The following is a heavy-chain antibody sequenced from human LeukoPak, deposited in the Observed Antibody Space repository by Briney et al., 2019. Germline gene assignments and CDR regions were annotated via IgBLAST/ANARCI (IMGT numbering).Heavy chain of an antibody. Sequence: SETLSLTCIVSGGSIGNYYWSWIRQPPGKGLEWIGYIYYSGTTNYNPSLRSRVTMSVDTSKNQFSLKLSSVTAADTAVYYCAREDPQTTVPEGMDVWGQGTTVTVSS. CDR3: AREDPQTTVPEGMDV. CDR2: IYYSGTT. D-gene: IGHD4-17*01. CDR1: GGSIGNYY. V-gene: IGHV4-59*01. J-gene: IGHJ6*02.